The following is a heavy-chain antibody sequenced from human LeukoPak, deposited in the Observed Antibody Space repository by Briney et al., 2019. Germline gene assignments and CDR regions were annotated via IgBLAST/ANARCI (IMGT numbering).Heavy chain of an antibody. CDR1: SGPLSGHY. Sequence: SETLSLTCCVSSGPLSGHYGRWIRQPPGGGLEWLGEITHSGSPNYNPSLKSRVTISGDTSKKQFSLNLTSVPAADTGVYYCARGVDLWGRGTPVSVSS. V-gene: IGHV4-34*01. CDR2: ITHSGSP. J-gene: IGHJ2*01. CDR3: ARGVDL.